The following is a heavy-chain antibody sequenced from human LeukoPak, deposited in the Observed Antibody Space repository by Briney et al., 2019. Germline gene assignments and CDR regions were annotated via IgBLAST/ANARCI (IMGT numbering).Heavy chain of an antibody. CDR2: IYSGGST. D-gene: IGHD3-16*01. CDR1: GFTVSSNY. V-gene: IGHV3-53*01. Sequence: GGSLRLSCAASGFTVSSNYMSWVHQAPGKGLEWVSVIYSGGSTYYADSVKGRFTISRDNSKNTLYLQMNSLRAEDTAVYYCARDHRGGVHDYWGQGTLVTVSS. J-gene: IGHJ4*02. CDR3: ARDHRGGVHDY.